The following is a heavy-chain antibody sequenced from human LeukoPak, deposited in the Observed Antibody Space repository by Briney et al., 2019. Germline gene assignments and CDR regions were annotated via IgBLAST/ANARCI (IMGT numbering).Heavy chain of an antibody. CDR1: GGSFSGYY. D-gene: IGHD5-24*01. CDR3: ARALLEMDTIAYFDY. Sequence: SETLSLTCAVYGGSFSGYYWSWIRQPPGKGLEWIGEINHSGSTNYNPSLKSRVTISVDTSKNQFSLKLSSVTAADTAVYYCARALLEMDTIAYFDYWGQGTLVTVSS. J-gene: IGHJ4*02. CDR2: INHSGST. V-gene: IGHV4-34*01.